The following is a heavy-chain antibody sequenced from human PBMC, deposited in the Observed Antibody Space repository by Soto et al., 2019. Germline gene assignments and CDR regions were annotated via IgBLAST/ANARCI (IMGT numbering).Heavy chain of an antibody. Sequence: KASETLSLTCIVSGVSVTSYTWSWVRQPANKGLEWIGRVFSSVSVTYGPSLKSRVRISMDTPENRISLKLDSVTAADAGVYYCTRDGMTTGDTWGPGTLVTVSS. CDR2: VFSSVSV. J-gene: IGHJ4*02. CDR1: GVSVTSYT. CDR3: TRDGMTTGDT. V-gene: IGHV4-4*07. D-gene: IGHD2-21*02.